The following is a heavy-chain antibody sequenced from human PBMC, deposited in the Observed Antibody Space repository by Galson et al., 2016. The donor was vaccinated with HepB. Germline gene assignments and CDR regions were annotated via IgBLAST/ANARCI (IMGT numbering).Heavy chain of an antibody. CDR3: ARDEGAGEYFDY. J-gene: IGHJ4*02. V-gene: IGHV4-31*03. Sequence: TLSLTRSVSGGSISSGGYYWSWIRQHPGKGLEWIGYIYYSGSTYYNPSLKSRVTISVDTSKNQFSLKLSSVTAADTAVYYCARDEGAGEYFDYWGQGTLVTVSS. CDR1: GGSISSGGYY. CDR2: IYYSGST. D-gene: IGHD7-27*01.